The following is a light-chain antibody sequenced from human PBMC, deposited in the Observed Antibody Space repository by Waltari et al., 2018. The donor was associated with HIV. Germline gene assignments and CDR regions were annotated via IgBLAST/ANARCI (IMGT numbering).Light chain of an antibody. CDR2: EVS. Sequence: QSALTPPASVSGSPGPSITISCTGTSSDVGSYYLVSWYQQHPGKAKLMIYEVSKRPSGVSNRFSGSKSGNTASLTISGLQAEDEADYYCCSYAGSSTFVVFGGGTKLTVL. CDR1: SSDVGSYYL. J-gene: IGLJ2*01. V-gene: IGLV2-23*02. CDR3: CSYAGSSTFVV.